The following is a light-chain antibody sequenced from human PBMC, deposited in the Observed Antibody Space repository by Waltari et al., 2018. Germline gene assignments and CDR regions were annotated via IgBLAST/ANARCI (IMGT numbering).Light chain of an antibody. J-gene: IGLJ3*02. CDR2: VNSDGSH. Sequence: QLVLTQSPSASASLGASVKLTCTLSSGHTTNVIAWLPQRPEKGPRYLMKVNSDGSHSKGDEIPDRFSGSSSVAARYLTISNLQSEDEADYFCQTGGHGTWVFGGGTTLTVL. CDR1: SGHTTNV. V-gene: IGLV4-69*01. CDR3: QTGGHGTWV.